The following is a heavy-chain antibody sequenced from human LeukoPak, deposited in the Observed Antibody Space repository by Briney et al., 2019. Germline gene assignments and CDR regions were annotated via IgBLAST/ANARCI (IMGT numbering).Heavy chain of an antibody. J-gene: IGHJ6*03. CDR1: GFSVSMKY. Sequence: GGSLRLSCAASGFSVSMKYMTWVRQAPGKGLEWVSVIFSGGTTYYADSVKGRFTVSRDNSKNMMYLQMSSLRAEDAAVYYCARFSGPGMQHYYYYMDVWGTGTTVTVSS. V-gene: IGHV3-53*01. CDR3: ARFSGPGMQHYYYYMDV. D-gene: IGHD3-10*01. CDR2: IFSGGTT.